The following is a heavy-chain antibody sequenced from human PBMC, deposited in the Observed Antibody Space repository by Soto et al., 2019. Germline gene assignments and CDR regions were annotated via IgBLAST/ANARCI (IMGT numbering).Heavy chain of an antibody. J-gene: IGHJ3*02. Sequence: EVQLLESGGGLVQPGGSLRLSCADSVFTFSSYAMSWVRQAPGKGLEWVSAISGSGGSTYYADSVKGRFTISRDNSKNTLYLQMNSLRAEDTAVYYCAKKDAWFGDENAFDIWGQGTMVTVSS. D-gene: IGHD3-10*01. CDR1: VFTFSSYA. V-gene: IGHV3-23*01. CDR2: ISGSGGST. CDR3: AKKDAWFGDENAFDI.